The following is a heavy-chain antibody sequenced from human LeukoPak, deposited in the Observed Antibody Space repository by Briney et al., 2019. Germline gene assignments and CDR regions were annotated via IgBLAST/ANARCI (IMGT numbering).Heavy chain of an antibody. CDR3: VRGTGY. V-gene: IGHV3-64D*06. CDR1: GFTFSTYV. J-gene: IGHJ4*02. CDR2: ISSNGDNT. Sequence: ALRLSCSVSGFTFSTYVMHWVHQAPGKGLEYVSAISSNGDNTYYADSVKGRFTISRDNSKNTLYLQMSSLRADDTAVYYCVRGTGYWGQGTLVTVSS.